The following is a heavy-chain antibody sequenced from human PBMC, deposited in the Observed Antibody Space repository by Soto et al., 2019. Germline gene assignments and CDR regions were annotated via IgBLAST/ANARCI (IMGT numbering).Heavy chain of an antibody. D-gene: IGHD6-19*01. CDR1: GFSLTSTAVG. CDR3: AHGSGWLSDY. J-gene: IGHJ4*02. Sequence: QITLKESGPTLVKPTQTLTLTCSFSGFSLTSTAVGVNWIRQPPGKALEWLALIYWDDDNHFSPSLKSRLSVTKDTSTNQVVLTMPNMDPVDTATYYCAHGSGWLSDYWGQGILVTVSS. V-gene: IGHV2-5*02. CDR2: IYWDDDN.